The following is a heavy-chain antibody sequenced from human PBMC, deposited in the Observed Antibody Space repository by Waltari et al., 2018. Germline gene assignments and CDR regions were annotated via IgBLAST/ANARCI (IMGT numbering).Heavy chain of an antibody. CDR3: ARWTRSGYERRDYYFDY. CDR2: IIPILGIA. CDR1: GGTFSSYA. V-gene: IGHV1-69*04. J-gene: IGHJ4*02. Sequence: QVQLVQSGAEVKKPGSSVKVSCKASGGTFSSYAISWVRQAPGQGLEWMGGIIPILGIANYAQKFQGRVTITADESTSTAYMELSSLRAEDTAVYYCARWTRSGYERRDYYFDYWGQGTLVTVSS. D-gene: IGHD5-12*01.